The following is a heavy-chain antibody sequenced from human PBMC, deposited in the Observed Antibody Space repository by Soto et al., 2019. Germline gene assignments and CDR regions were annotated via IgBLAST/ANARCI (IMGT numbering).Heavy chain of an antibody. D-gene: IGHD6-19*01. CDR2: ITASGGDT. CDR3: AKGGLSSGCLGN. CDR1: GFTFGTYA. J-gene: IGHJ4*02. Sequence: EVQLLESGGGLVQPGGSLRVSCAASGFTFGTYAMTWVRQAPGKGLEYVSSITASGGDTYYTDSVKGRFTISRDNSKNTLFRQMDSLRAEDTAVYYCAKGGLSSGCLGNWGQGTLVTVSS. V-gene: IGHV3-23*01.